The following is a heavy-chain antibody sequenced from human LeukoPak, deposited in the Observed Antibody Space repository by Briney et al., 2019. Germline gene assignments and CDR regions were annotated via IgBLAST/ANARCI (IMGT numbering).Heavy chain of an antibody. CDR2: VSTSNPHT. CDR3: ARDRFLWGLGNWFDL. CDR1: GDTFTNYG. V-gene: IGHV1-18*01. Sequence: ASVKVSCKNSGDTFTNYGISWVRQAPGQGLEWMGWVSTSNPHTNYAPKFRGRVIMTIDTSTTTAYLEMRSLTSDDTAVYYCARDRFLWGLGNWFDLWGQGTLVTVTS. D-gene: IGHD3-3*01. J-gene: IGHJ5*02.